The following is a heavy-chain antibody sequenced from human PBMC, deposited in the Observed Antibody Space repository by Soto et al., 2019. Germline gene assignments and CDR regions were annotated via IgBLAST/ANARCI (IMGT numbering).Heavy chain of an antibody. CDR2: IYPADSDT. CDR1: EYSFTNYW. CDR3: ARKPRPYYDFWSGYSRGAFDI. D-gene: IGHD3-3*01. V-gene: IGHV5-51*01. J-gene: IGHJ3*02. Sequence: PGESLKISCKGSEYSFTNYWIGWVRQMPGNGLEWMGIIYPADSDTRYSPSFQGQVIISADKSISTAYLQWSSLKASDTAMYYCARKPRPYYDFWSGYSRGAFDIWGQGTMVTVSS.